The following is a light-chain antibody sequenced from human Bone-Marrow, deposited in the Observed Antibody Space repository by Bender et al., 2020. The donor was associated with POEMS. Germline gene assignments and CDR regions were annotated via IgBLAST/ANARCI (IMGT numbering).Light chain of an antibody. CDR2: SDN. CDR1: NSNIGTNA. Sequence: QSVLTQPPSASGTPGQRVTISCSGSNSNIGTNAVNWYQQFPGTAPKLLIHSDNQRPSAVPDRFYAFKSGTSASLAISGLQSEDEADYYRAAWDAGLSGGVFGGGTKLTVL. CDR3: AAWDAGLSGGV. V-gene: IGLV1-44*01. J-gene: IGLJ3*02.